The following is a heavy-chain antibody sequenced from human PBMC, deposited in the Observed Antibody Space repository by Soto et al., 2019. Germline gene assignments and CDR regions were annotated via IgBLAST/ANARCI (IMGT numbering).Heavy chain of an antibody. J-gene: IGHJ4*02. D-gene: IGHD3-10*01. Sequence: QVQLVQSGAEVKKPGSSVKVSCTASEGTFNFYTINWVRQAPGQGLEWVGRVNPIVGMSNYGQKFQGRVSITAEKSTTTASMSLNSLKSEDTAIYYCATSYGSGSTHFDSWGQGTLFTVSS. V-gene: IGHV1-69*02. CDR2: VNPIVGMS. CDR1: EGTFNFYT. CDR3: ATSYGSGSTHFDS.